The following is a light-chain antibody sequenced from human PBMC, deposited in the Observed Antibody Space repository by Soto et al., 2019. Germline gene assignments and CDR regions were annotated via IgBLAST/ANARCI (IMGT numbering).Light chain of an antibody. CDR1: RDVGSY. V-gene: IGKV3-11*01. CDR3: LQRFSWPRV. J-gene: IGKJ4*01. Sequence: ETVLTQSPATLSLSPGQRATLSCRASRDVGSYLAWYQHKPGQAPRLLIYDASKRATGIPERFSGSGSGADFTLTISWLEPGDFGVYYCLQRFSWPRVFGGGTKIEIK. CDR2: DAS.